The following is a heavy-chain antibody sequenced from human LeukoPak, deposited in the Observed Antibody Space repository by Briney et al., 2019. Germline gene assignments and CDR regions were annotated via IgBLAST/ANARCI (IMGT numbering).Heavy chain of an antibody. D-gene: IGHD3-9*01. Sequence: SVEVSCKASGGTFSSYAISWVRQAPGQGLEWMGGIIPIFGTANYAQKFQGRVTITADKSTSTAYMELSSLRSEDTAVYYCARLSDILTGYYGYWGQGTLVTVSS. J-gene: IGHJ4*02. CDR1: GGTFSSYA. V-gene: IGHV1-69*06. CDR3: ARLSDILTGYYGY. CDR2: IIPIFGTA.